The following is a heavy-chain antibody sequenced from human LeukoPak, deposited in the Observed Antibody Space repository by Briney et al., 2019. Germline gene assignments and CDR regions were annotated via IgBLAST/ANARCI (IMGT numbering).Heavy chain of an antibody. CDR3: ARLVVAGEFDY. Sequence: SETLSLTCTVSGGSISSSSYYWGWIRQPPGKGLEWIGSIYYSGSTYYNPSLKSRVTISVDTSKNQFSLKLSSVTAADTAVYYCARLVVAGEFDYWGQGTLVTVSS. CDR2: IYYSGST. J-gene: IGHJ4*02. CDR1: GGSISSSSYY. D-gene: IGHD6-19*01. V-gene: IGHV4-39*01.